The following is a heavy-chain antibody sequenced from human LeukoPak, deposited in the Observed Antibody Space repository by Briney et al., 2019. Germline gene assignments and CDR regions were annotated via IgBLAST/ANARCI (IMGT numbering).Heavy chain of an antibody. J-gene: IGHJ4*02. Sequence: GGSLRLSCAASGFTFSSYAMSWVRQAPGKGLEWVSAISGSGGSTYYADSVKGRFTISRDNSKNTLYLQMNSLRAEDTAVYYCAKDFYYDSSGYYLSPFDYWGQGTLVTVSS. V-gene: IGHV3-23*01. CDR2: ISGSGGST. CDR3: AKDFYYDSSGYYLSPFDY. CDR1: GFTFSSYA. D-gene: IGHD3-22*01.